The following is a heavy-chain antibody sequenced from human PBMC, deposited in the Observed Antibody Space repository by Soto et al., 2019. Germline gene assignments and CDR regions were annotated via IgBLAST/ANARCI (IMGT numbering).Heavy chain of an antibody. CDR1: GFTFSSYG. D-gene: IGHD6-13*01. CDR3: AKVSSSWYAGFFDL. J-gene: IGHJ4*02. V-gene: IGHV3-33*06. CDR2: IWYDGSNK. Sequence: GXPLILSCAASGFTFSSYGMHCVRQAPGKGLEWVAVIWYDGSNKWYADSVKGRFTISRDNSMNTLYLQMNTLRAEDTAIYYCAKVSSSWYAGFFDLWGQGTLVTVSS.